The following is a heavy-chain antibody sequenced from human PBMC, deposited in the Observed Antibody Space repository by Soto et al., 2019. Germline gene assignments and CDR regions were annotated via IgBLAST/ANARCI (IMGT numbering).Heavy chain of an antibody. CDR3: VRGTSDWPGIDY. D-gene: IGHD2-21*02. CDR2: ISSADT. Sequence: EVQLVESGGGLVQPGGSLRLSCSASGFTFRIYWMHWARQAPGKGLEWVSYISSADTDYADSVQGRFTISRDNAKNTLYLQMNSLRAEDTAVYYFVRGTSDWPGIDYWGQGTLVTVS. V-gene: IGHV3-74*01. CDR1: GFTFRIYW. J-gene: IGHJ4*02.